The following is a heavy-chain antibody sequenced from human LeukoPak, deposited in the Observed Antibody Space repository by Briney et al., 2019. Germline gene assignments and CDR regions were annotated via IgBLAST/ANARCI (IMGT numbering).Heavy chain of an antibody. J-gene: IGHJ3*02. Sequence: ASVKVSCKASGYTFTSYGISWVRQAPGQGLEWMGWISAYNGNTNYAQKLQGRVTMTTDTSTSTAYMELRSLRSDDTAVYYCARDSRRIITMVRGAQMLGNAFGIWGQGTMVTVSS. CDR1: GYTFTSYG. D-gene: IGHD3-10*01. CDR3: ARDSRRIITMVRGAQMLGNAFGI. V-gene: IGHV1-18*01. CDR2: ISAYNGNT.